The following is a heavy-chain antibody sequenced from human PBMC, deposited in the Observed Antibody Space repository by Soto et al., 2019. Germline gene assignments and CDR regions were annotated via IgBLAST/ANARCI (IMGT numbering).Heavy chain of an antibody. V-gene: IGHV1-18*01. Sequence: ASVKVSCKASGYTFTSYGINWVRQAPGQGLEWMGWISADNGNTIYAQKLQGRVTMTADTSTSTAYMELRSLRSDDTAVYYCARDIPYYDYVWGSYRPNDYWGQGTLVTVSS. CDR3: ARDIPYYDYVWGSYRPNDY. CDR1: GYTFTSYG. D-gene: IGHD3-16*02. CDR2: ISADNGNT. J-gene: IGHJ4*02.